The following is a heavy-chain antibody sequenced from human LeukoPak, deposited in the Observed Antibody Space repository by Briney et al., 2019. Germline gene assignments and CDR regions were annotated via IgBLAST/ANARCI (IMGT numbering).Heavy chain of an antibody. CDR2: ISYDGPNK. D-gene: IGHD6-19*01. V-gene: IGHV3-30*04. J-gene: IGHJ4*02. CDR3: ARGVRIAVAGYIDY. CDR1: GFTFSTYA. Sequence: GGPLRLSCAASGFTFSTYAMHWVRQAPGKGLEWVAAISYDGPNKRYADSVKGRFTISRDNSKNTLYLQMNGLRAEDTAVYYCARGVRIAVAGYIDYWGQGTLVTVSS.